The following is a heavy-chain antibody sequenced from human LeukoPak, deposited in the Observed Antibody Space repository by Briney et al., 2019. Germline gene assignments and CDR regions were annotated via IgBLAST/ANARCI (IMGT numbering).Heavy chain of an antibody. D-gene: IGHD5-12*01. V-gene: IGHV3-21*01. CDR2: ISSSSSYI. CDR1: GFTFSSNS. J-gene: IGHJ4*02. Sequence: GGSLRLSCAASGFTFSSNSMNWVRQAPGKGLEWVSSISSSSSYIYYADSVEGRFTISRDNAKNSLYLQMNSLRAEDTAVYYCARGRGYSGYDTDYWGQGTLVTVSS. CDR3: ARGRGYSGYDTDY.